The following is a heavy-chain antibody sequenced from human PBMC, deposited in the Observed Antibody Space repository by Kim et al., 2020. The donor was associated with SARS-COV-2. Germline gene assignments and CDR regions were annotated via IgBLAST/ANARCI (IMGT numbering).Heavy chain of an antibody. V-gene: IGHV3-23*01. D-gene: IGHD3-3*01. J-gene: IGHJ4*02. CDR2: ISPSGGGP. Sequence: GGSLRLSCVASGFTFSDSAMGWVRQTPGKGLQWLSAISPSGGGPHYADSVKGRFTISRDNSRNTLYLQMHRLRVDDVGVYYCAKDASTIRAIDYWGQGTLVTVSS. CDR1: GFTFSDSA. CDR3: AKDASTIRAIDY.